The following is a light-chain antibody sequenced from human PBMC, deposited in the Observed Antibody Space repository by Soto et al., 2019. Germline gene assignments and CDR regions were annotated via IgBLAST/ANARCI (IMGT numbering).Light chain of an antibody. CDR2: DVN. CDR3: NSYTSSSTYV. J-gene: IGLJ1*01. V-gene: IGLV2-11*01. CDR1: SSDVGGYSY. Sequence: QSALTQPRSVSGSPGQSVTISCTGTSSDVGGYSYVSWYQHHPGKAPKLMIYDVNQRPSGVPDRFSGSKSGNTASLTISGLQAEDEADYYCNSYTSSSTYVSGTGTKVTVL.